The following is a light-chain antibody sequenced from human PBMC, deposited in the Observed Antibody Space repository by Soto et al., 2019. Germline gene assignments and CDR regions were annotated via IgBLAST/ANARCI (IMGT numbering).Light chain of an antibody. CDR1: QSVSGNY. V-gene: IGKV3-20*01. CDR3: RQYDGSIT. CDR2: GAS. J-gene: IGKJ5*01. Sequence: IVLTQSPDTLSLSPGETATLSCRASQSVSGNYLAWYQQKPGRAPRLLIYGASNRATGITDRFSGSGSGTNFTLTISRLEPEDVAVFYWRQYDGSITFGQGTRLEIE.